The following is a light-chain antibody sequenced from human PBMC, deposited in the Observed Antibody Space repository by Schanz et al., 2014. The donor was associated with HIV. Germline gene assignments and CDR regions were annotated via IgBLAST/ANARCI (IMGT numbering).Light chain of an antibody. CDR3: QQYNNWHT. Sequence: IVLTQSPGTLSLSLGERATLSCRASESVSSRYLAWYQQKPGQAPRLLIYGASTRATGVPGRFSGSGSGTDFTLTISSLEPEDFAIYYCQQYNNWHTFGQGTKLEIK. V-gene: IGKV3-20*01. CDR1: ESVSSRY. J-gene: IGKJ2*01. CDR2: GAS.